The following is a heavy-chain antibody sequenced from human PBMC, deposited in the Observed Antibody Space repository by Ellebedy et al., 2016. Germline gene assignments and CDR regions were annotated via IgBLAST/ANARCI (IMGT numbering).Heavy chain of an antibody. D-gene: IGHD6-6*01. Sequence: GESLKISCAASGFTFSSYGMHWVRQAPGKGLEWVAVISYDGSNKYYADSVKGRFTISRDNSKNTLYLQMNSLRAEDTAVYYCARYIAARPFDYWGQGTLVTVSS. J-gene: IGHJ4*02. CDR1: GFTFSSYG. CDR3: ARYIAARPFDY. V-gene: IGHV3-30*03. CDR2: ISYDGSNK.